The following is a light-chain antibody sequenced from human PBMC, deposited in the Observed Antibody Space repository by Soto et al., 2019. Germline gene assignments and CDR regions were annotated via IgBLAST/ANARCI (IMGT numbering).Light chain of an antibody. J-gene: IGKJ4*01. CDR1: QVVTSNY. CDR2: GAS. V-gene: IGKV3-20*01. Sequence: EIVLTQSPGTLSLSPGERATLSCRASQVVTSNYLAWYQQKPGQAPRLLIYGASSRATGIPDRFSGSGFGTDFTLTISRLEPEDFAVDYCQQYGGSPRVTFGGGTKVEIK. CDR3: QQYGGSPRVT.